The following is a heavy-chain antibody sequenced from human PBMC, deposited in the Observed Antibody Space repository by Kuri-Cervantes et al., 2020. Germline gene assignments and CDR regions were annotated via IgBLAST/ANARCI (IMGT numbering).Heavy chain of an antibody. V-gene: IGHV4-59*01. D-gene: IGHD2-8*01. Sequence: ESLKISCTVSGGSIDRYYWTWIRQSPGRGLEWIAYISHTGHASYNPSLNGRVTISVDASKNQFSLKLASVTAADTAVYYCARDRGLSWFDPWGQGTLVTVSS. J-gene: IGHJ5*02. CDR2: ISHTGHA. CDR3: ARDRGLSWFDP. CDR1: GGSIDRYY.